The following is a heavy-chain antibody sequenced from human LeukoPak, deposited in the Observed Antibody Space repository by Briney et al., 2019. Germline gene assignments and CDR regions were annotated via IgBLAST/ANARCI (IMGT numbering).Heavy chain of an antibody. CDR2: ISYTGIT. D-gene: IGHD3-3*01. J-gene: IGHJ4*02. CDR1: GGSISNYY. Sequence: PSESLSLTRTVSGGSISNYYWSWVRQPPGGALEWIGYISYTGITRYNPSLESRVTMSVDTSKNQFSLKLRSLTAADTAVYYCAKHDKKDSGYYHADYWGQGTLVTVSS. V-gene: IGHV4-59*08. CDR3: AKHDKKDSGYYHADY.